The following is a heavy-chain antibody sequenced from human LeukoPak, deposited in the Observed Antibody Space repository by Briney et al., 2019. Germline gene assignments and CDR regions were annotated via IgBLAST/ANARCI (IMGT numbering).Heavy chain of an antibody. CDR3: ARGFIGTGGDY. J-gene: IGHJ4*02. CDR2: INPNSGDT. CDR1: GYTFTAYY. D-gene: IGHD1-1*01. V-gene: IGHV1-2*02. Sequence: ASVKVSCKASGYTFTAYYIHWVRQAPGQGLEWMGWINPNSGDTNYAQKFQGRVTMTTDTSISTACMELSGLISDDTAVYFCARGFIGTGGDYWGQGTLVTVSS.